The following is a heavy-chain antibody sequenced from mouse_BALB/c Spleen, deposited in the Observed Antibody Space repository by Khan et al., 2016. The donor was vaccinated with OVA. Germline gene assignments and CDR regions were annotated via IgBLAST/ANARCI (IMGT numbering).Heavy chain of an antibody. J-gene: IGHJ4*01. V-gene: IGHV2-6-4*01. Sequence: VQGVESGPGLVAPSQSLSITCNVSGFSLSRYNIHWVRQPPGKGLEWLGMIWGGGGTDYTSAPKSRLSISKDESKRSVFLRKNSMQTDDEAMYYCTIAYYRYDVYYAMAYWGQGTPVTVSS. CDR3: TIAYYRYDVYYAMAY. CDR1: GFSLSRYN. CDR2: IWGGGGT. D-gene: IGHD2-14*01.